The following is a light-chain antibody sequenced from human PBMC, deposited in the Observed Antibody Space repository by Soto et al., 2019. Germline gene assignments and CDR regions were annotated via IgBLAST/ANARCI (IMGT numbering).Light chain of an antibody. CDR1: SSDVGGYNY. J-gene: IGLJ2*01. V-gene: IGLV2-14*01. Sequence: QSALTQPASVSGSPGQSITISCTGTSSDVGGYNYVSWYQQHPGKAPKLMIYDVSNRPSGVSNRFSGSKSGNTASLTISGLQAEDEADYYCISYTSRSTLVVFGGGTTLTV. CDR2: DVS. CDR3: ISYTSRSTLVV.